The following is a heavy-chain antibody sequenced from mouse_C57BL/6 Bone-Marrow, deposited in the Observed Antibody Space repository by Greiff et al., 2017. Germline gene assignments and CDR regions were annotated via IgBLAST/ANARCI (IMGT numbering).Heavy chain of an antibody. V-gene: IGHV5-6*01. Sequence: EVQLQESGGDLVKPGGSLKLSCEASGFTFSSYGMSWVRQTPDKRLEWVATISSGGSYTYYPDSVKGRFTISRDNAKNTLYLQMSSLKSEDTAMYYCASHVTSPLYYFDYWGQGTTLTVSS. CDR2: ISSGGSYT. J-gene: IGHJ2*01. D-gene: IGHD2-12*01. CDR3: ASHVTSPLYYFDY. CDR1: GFTFSSYG.